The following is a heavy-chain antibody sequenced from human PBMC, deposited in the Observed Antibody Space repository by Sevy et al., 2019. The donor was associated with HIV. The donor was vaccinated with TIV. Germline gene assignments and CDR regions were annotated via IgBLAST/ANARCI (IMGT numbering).Heavy chain of an antibody. J-gene: IGHJ4*02. CDR1: GFTFSSYW. V-gene: IGHV3-7*01. CDR3: ARGPLITRARTY. D-gene: IGHD3-10*01. CDR2: INEDGSEK. Sequence: GGSLRLSCAASGFTFSSYWMGWVRQAPGKGLEWAATINEDGSEKSYVDSVKGRFTISRDNAKNALYLHMNSLRAEDAAVYYCARGPLITRARTYWGQGALVTVSS.